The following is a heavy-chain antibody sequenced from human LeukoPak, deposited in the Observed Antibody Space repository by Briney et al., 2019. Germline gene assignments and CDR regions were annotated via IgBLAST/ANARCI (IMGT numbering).Heavy chain of an antibody. V-gene: IGHV4-34*01. Sequence: SETLSLTCAVSGVSFDDYYWSWVRQTPGKGLEWIGEINHSGYTNDSPSLKSRVTLSIDTSRKQFSLNLRSVTVAATGIYYCTRMTAGHDYWGQGTLVTVSS. J-gene: IGHJ4*02. CDR3: TRMTAGHDY. D-gene: IGHD2-21*02. CDR1: GVSFDDYY. CDR2: INHSGYT.